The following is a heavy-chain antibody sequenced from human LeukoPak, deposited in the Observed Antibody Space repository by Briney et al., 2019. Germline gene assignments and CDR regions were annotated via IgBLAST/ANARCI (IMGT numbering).Heavy chain of an antibody. CDR2: ISYDGSNK. CDR3: ARGTEVHGQYFFDY. J-gene: IGHJ4*02. CDR1: GFTFSSYA. D-gene: IGHD4-23*01. Sequence: GGSLRLSCAASGFTFSSYAMHWVRQAPGKGLEWVAVISYDGSNKYYADSVKGRFTISRDNSKNTLYLQMNSLRAEDTPVYYCARGTEVHGQYFFDYWGQGTLVTVSS. V-gene: IGHV3-30*04.